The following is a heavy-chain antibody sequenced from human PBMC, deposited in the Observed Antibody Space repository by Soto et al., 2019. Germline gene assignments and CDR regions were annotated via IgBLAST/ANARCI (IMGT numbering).Heavy chain of an antibody. CDR1: GYTFTSYA. Sequence: ASVKVSCKASGYTFTSYAMHWVRQAPGQRLEWMGWINAGNGNTKYSQKFQGRVTITRDTSASTAYMELSSMRSEDTAVYYCVRDGALRYFDWLLSPRGQGTLVAASS. V-gene: IGHV1-3*01. CDR2: INAGNGNT. J-gene: IGHJ5*02. D-gene: IGHD3-9*01. CDR3: VRDGALRYFDWLLSP.